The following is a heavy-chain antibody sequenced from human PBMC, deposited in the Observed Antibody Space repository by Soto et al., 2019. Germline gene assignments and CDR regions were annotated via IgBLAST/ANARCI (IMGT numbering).Heavy chain of an antibody. CDR3: XXXXXXXXXXXXXXXXDY. V-gene: IGHV1-69*02. Sequence: QVQLVQSGAEVKKPGSSVKVSCKASGGTFSSYTISWVRQAPGQGLXWMGXIIPILGIANYAQKFQGRVTITADKXXXXXXXXXXXXXXXXXXXXXXXXXXXXXXXXXXXXXXDYWGQGTLVTVSS. CDR2: IIPILGIA. CDR1: GGTFSSYT. J-gene: IGHJ4*02.